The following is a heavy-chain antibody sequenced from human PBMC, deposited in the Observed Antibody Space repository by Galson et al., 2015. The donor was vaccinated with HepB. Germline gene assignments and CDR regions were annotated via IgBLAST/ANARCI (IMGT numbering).Heavy chain of an antibody. CDR2: IYPGDSDT. D-gene: IGHD2-21*01. CDR3: ALSYCGGDCFSRPSNVFDI. V-gene: IGHV5-51*03. Sequence: QSGAEVKKPGGSLKISCKGSGYSFSRYWIGWVRQMPGKGLEWMGIIYPGDSDTRYSPSFQGQVTISADRSITTAYLQWSSLKASDTAMYYCALSYCGGDCFSRPSNVFDIWGQGTMITASS. J-gene: IGHJ3*02. CDR1: GYSFSRYW.